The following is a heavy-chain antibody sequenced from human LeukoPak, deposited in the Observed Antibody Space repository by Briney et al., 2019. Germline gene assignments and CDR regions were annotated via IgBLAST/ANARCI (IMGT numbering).Heavy chain of an antibody. D-gene: IGHD3-3*01. V-gene: IGHV4-34*01. CDR1: GGSFSGYY. CDR3: ARAGLWSGYQNWFDP. J-gene: IGHJ5*02. CDR2: INHSGST. Sequence: SETLSLTCAVYGGSFSGYYWSWIRQPPGKRLEWIGEINHSGSTNYNPSLKSRVTISVDTSKNQFSLKLSSVTAADTAVYYCARAGLWSGYQNWFDPWGQGTLVTVSS.